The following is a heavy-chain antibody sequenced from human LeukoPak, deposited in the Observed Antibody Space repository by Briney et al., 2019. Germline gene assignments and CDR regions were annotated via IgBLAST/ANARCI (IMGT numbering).Heavy chain of an antibody. CDR2: IYYSGST. CDR3: ARLRGSYFDY. J-gene: IGHJ4*02. CDR1: GGSISSCSYY. V-gene: IGHV4-39*01. Sequence: PSETLSLTCTVSGGSISSCSYYWGWIRQPPGKGLEWIGSIYYSGSTYYNPSLKSRVTISVDTSKNQFSLKLSSVTAADTAVYYCARLRGSYFDYWGQGTLVTVSS. D-gene: IGHD1-26*01.